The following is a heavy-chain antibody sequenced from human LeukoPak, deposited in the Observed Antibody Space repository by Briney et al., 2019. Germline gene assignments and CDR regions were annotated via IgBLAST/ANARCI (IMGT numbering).Heavy chain of an antibody. Sequence: RASVKVSCKVSGYTLTELSMHWVRQAPGKGLEWIGGFDPEDGETIYAQKFQGRVTMTEDTSTDTAYTELSGLRSEDTAVYYCATDGKVGIAAAGTGLYYGMDVWGKGTTVTVSS. D-gene: IGHD6-13*01. J-gene: IGHJ6*04. CDR1: GYTLTELS. V-gene: IGHV1-24*01. CDR3: ATDGKVGIAAAGTGLYYGMDV. CDR2: FDPEDGET.